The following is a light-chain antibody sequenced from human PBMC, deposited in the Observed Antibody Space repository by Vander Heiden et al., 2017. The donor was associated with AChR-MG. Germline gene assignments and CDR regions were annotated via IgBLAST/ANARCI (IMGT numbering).Light chain of an antibody. Sequence: SSELTQDPVVSVALGPPVRITCQGGSLRNYYASWYQQKPGQAPVLVSYDNNNRPSGIPDRFAASRSGNTASLTITGAQAEDEADDDGYSRDTEINPLVVFGGGTKLTVL. CDR2: DNN. CDR3: YSRDTEINPLVV. J-gene: IGLJ3*02. V-gene: IGLV3-19*01. CDR1: SLRNYY.